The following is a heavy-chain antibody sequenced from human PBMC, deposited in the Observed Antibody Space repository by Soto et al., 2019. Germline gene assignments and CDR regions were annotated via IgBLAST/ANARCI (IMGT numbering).Heavy chain of an antibody. J-gene: IGHJ4*02. CDR3: ARVEDYGDYFDY. V-gene: IGHV4-61*01. Sequence: QVQLQESGPGLVKTSETLSLTCTVSGASVRSGSYYWSLVRQPPGRGLEWIGYIYDTGTTHYNPSLKSRLTMSLDTPENQFSLKLTSLTAAYTAVYYCARVEDYGDYFDYWGQVTLVTLSS. CDR2: IYDTGTT. D-gene: IGHD4-17*01. CDR1: GASVRSGSYY.